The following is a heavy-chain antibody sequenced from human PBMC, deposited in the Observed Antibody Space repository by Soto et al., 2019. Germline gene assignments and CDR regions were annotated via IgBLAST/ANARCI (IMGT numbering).Heavy chain of an antibody. V-gene: IGHV4-4*02. CDR1: GGSISSSFW. Sequence: QVQLQESGPGLVRPSGTLSLTCAVSGGSISSSFWWTWVRQPPGKGLEWIGEIYHIGITHYNPSLKSRVTMSVDKSTKRFSLKLTSVTAADTAVYYCAIDPRRYDNSGNGGQGILVTVSS. CDR2: IYHIGIT. D-gene: IGHD3-22*01. CDR3: AIDPRRYDNSGN. J-gene: IGHJ4*02.